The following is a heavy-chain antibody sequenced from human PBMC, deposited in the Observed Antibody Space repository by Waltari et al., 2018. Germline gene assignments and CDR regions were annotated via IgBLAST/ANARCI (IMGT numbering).Heavy chain of an antibody. CDR1: GSSISSGYY. V-gene: IGHV4-38-2*01. CDR3: ARGGPGLTDY. CDR2: IYHSGST. J-gene: IGHJ4*02. D-gene: IGHD3-16*01. Sequence: QVQLQESGPGLVKPSATLSLTCAVSGSSISSGYYWGWIRQPPGKGLEWSGSIYHSGSTYYNPSLKSRVTISVDTSKNQFSLKLSSVTAADTAVYYCARGGPGLTDYWGQGTLVTVSS.